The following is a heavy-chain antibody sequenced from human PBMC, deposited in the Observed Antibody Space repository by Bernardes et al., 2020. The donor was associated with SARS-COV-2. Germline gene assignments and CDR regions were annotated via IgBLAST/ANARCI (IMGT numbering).Heavy chain of an antibody. CDR1: GFTFRSSW. CDR3: VRPGRPGAYYFEY. Sequence: VGPLHLSCAAPGFTFRSSWMHWVRQAPGTGLVWVSRISSDGTSTTYADSVKGRFTISRDNAKNTLYLQMNTLRAEDTAVYYCVRPGRPGAYYFEYWGQGTLVTGSS. V-gene: IGHV3-74*01. J-gene: IGHJ4*02. D-gene: IGHD1-26*01. CDR2: ISSDGTST.